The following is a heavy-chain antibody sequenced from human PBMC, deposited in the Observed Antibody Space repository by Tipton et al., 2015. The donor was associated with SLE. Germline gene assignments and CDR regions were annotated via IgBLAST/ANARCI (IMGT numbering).Heavy chain of an antibody. CDR3: ARHIGHSYYYYGMGV. V-gene: IGHV4-39*07. J-gene: IGHJ6*02. CDR1: GGSIRKNTDY. D-gene: IGHD5-12*01. CDR2: INYSGST. Sequence: TLSLTCTVSGGSIRKNTDYWGWIRQPPGKGLEWIGSINYSGSTYYKSSLKSRVTMSVDTSKNQISLKLTSVTAPDTAVYYCARHIGHSYYYYGMGVWGQGTTVTVSS.